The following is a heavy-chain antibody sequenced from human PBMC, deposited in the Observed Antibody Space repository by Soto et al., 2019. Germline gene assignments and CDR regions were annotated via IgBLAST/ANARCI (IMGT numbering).Heavy chain of an antibody. CDR2: IWYDGSNK. D-gene: IGHD3-16*02. J-gene: IGHJ6*02. CDR3: ARDYQDYYYGMDV. V-gene: IGHV3-33*01. CDR1: GFTFSSYG. Sequence: QVQLVESGGGVVQPGRSLRLSCAASGFTFSSYGMHWVRQAPGKGLEWVAVIWYDGSNKYYADSVKGRFTIFRDNSKNTLYLQMNSLRAEDTAVYYCARDYQDYYYGMDVWGQGTTVTVSS.